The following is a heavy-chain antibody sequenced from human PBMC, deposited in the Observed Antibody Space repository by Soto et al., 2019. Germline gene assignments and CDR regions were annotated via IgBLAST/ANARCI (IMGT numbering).Heavy chain of an antibody. CDR3: ARDIESVTAKHFFYYYAMDV. Sequence: GASLKVYCKASGFTYSNYGLNWVRQAPGQGLEWMGWVSANNGHTNYAQNLQGRVSMTTDTSTSTAYMELRGLTFDDTAVYYCARDIESVTAKHFFYYYAMDVWGQGTTVTVSS. V-gene: IGHV1-18*01. J-gene: IGHJ6*02. CDR1: GFTYSNYG. D-gene: IGHD2-8*01. CDR2: VSANNGHT.